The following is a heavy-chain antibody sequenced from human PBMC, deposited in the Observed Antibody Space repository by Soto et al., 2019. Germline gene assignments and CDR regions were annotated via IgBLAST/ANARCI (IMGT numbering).Heavy chain of an antibody. D-gene: IGHD4-17*01. Sequence: QVQLVESGGGVVQPGRSLRLSCAASGFTFSSYGMHWVRQAPGKGLEWVAGIWYDGSNKYYADSVKGRFTISRDNSKNTLYLQMNSLRAEDTAVYYCARESAYGDYEGYYYYGMDVWGQGTTVTVSS. CDR1: GFTFSSYG. CDR2: IWYDGSNK. J-gene: IGHJ6*02. V-gene: IGHV3-33*01. CDR3: ARESAYGDYEGYYYYGMDV.